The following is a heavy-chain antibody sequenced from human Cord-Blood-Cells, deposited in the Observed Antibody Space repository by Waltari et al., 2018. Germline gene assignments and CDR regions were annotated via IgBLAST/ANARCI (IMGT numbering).Heavy chain of an antibody. V-gene: IGHV3-48*03. CDR3: ARGGGLHWYFDL. Sequence: EVQLVESGGGLVQPGGSLRRSCAASGFTFSSYEMNWVRQAPGKGVEWVSYISSSGSTIYYADSVKSRFTISRDNAKNSLYLQMNSLRAEDTAVYYCARGGGLHWYFDLWGRGTLVTVSS. CDR2: ISSSGSTI. J-gene: IGHJ2*01. CDR1: GFTFSSYE.